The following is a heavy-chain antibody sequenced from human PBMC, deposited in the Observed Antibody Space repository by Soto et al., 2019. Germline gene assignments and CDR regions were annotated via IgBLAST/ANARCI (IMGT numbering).Heavy chain of an antibody. CDR2: IYYSGST. Sequence: SETLSLTCTVSGGSISSYYWSWIRQPPGKGLEWIGSIYYSGSTYYNPSLKSRVTMSEDTSKNQFSLKLSSVAATDTAVYYCARGTTWPLWFDPRGQGTLVTVSS. CDR1: GGSISSYY. CDR3: ARGTTWPLWFDP. J-gene: IGHJ5*02. V-gene: IGHV4-59*04.